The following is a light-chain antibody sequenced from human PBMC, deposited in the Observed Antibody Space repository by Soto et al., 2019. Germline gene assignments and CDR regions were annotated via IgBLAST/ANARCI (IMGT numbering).Light chain of an antibody. CDR2: GNS. Sequence: SVLTQPPSVSGAPGQRVTISCTGSSYNIGAGYDVHWYQQLPGTAPKLLIYGNSNRPSGVPDRFSGSKSGTSASLAITGLQAEDEADYYCQSYDSSLGGSIFGGGTKVTV. CDR1: SYNIGAGYD. CDR3: QSYDSSLGGSI. V-gene: IGLV1-40*01. J-gene: IGLJ2*01.